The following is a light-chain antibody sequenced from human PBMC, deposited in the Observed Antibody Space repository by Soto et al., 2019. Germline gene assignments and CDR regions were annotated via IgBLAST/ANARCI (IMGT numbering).Light chain of an antibody. Sequence: DIVMTQSPASLAVSLGERAAIKCKSSQSVLVSSMNENCLGWYQQKPWQPPKLLIYWASTRASGVPDRFSGSVSGTDFTLTITNLQGEDVALYYCQQGYSPPWTFGQGTKVQIK. CDR2: WAS. J-gene: IGKJ1*01. CDR3: QQGYSPPWT. CDR1: QSVLVSSMNENC. V-gene: IGKV4-1*01.